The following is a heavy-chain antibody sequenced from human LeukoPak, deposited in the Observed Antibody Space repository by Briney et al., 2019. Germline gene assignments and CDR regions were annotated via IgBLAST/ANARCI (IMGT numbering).Heavy chain of an antibody. CDR2: IIPIFGTA. J-gene: IGHJ6*03. Sequence: SVKVSCKASGGTFSSYAISWVRQAPGQGLEWMGGIIPIFGTANYAQKFQGRVTITMDESTSTAYMELSSLRSEDTAVYYCARGGIAAAGSYYYYYMDVWGKGTTVTVSS. V-gene: IGHV1-69*05. CDR3: ARGGIAAAGSYYYYYMDV. CDR1: GGTFSSYA. D-gene: IGHD6-13*01.